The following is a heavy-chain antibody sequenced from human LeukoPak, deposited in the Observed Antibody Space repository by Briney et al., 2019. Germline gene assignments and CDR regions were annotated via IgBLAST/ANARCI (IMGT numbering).Heavy chain of an antibody. CDR2: ISAYNGNT. Sequence: GASVKVSCKASGYTFTSYGISWVRQAPRQGLEWMGWISAYNGNTNYAQKLQGRVTMTTDTSTSTAYMELRSLRSDDTAVYYCARDTGTIDEEFYYYYYGMDVWGQGTTVTVSS. CDR3: ARDTGTIDEEFYYYYYGMDV. CDR1: GYTFTSYG. D-gene: IGHD3-10*01. V-gene: IGHV1-18*01. J-gene: IGHJ6*02.